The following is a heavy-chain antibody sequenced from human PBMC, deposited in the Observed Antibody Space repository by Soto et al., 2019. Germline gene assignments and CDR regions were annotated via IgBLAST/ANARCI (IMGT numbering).Heavy chain of an antibody. CDR1: GGSFRGFY. Sequence: SETLSLTCAVSGGSFRGFYWTWIRQSPGKGLEWLGDINHVGITNYNPSLKSRVSIPVDTSKSQFSLKLSAVTAADTAVYYCATSQKGYNWNYFDHWGQGAPVTVSS. CDR3: ATSQKGYNWNYFDH. CDR2: INHVGIT. J-gene: IGHJ4*02. V-gene: IGHV4-34*01. D-gene: IGHD1-20*01.